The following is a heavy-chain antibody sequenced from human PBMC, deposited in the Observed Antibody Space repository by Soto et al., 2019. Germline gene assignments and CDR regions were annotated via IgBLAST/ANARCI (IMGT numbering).Heavy chain of an antibody. CDR2: IIPIFGTG. V-gene: IGHV1-69*13. CDR3: ARGFYFDSSGYFGPPDH. D-gene: IGHD3-22*01. CDR1: GGTFSSYA. J-gene: IGHJ4*02. Sequence: SVKVSCKASGGTFSSYAITWVRQAPGQGLEWMGGIIPIFGTGKYAQKFQGRVTIIADESTRTVYMELSSLRSEDTAVYYCARGFYFDSSGYFGPPDHWGQGTLVTVSS.